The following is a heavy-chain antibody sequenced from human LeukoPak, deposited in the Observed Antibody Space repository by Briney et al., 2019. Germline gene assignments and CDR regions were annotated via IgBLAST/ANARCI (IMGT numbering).Heavy chain of an antibody. Sequence: ASVKVSCKVSGYTLTELSMHWVRQAPGKGLEWMGGFDPEDGETIYAQKFQGRVTMAEDTSTDTAYMELSSLRSEDTAVYYCATSGGYESNDAFDIWGQGTMVTVSS. D-gene: IGHD5-12*01. CDR2: FDPEDGET. CDR3: ATSGGYESNDAFDI. V-gene: IGHV1-24*01. J-gene: IGHJ3*02. CDR1: GYTLTELS.